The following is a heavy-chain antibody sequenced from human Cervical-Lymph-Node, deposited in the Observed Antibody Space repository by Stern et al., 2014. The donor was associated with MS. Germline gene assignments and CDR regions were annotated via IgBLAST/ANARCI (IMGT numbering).Heavy chain of an antibody. J-gene: IGHJ5*02. Sequence: VQLVESGAEVKKPGSSVKVSCKASGDSFNTHSFCWVRQAPGQGLEWMGGIIPIFARANYAQKFQGRVTFTADESTSTVYMELTSLRSEDTAIYYCATDVVRDLTPPAWGQGTLVTVSS. CDR2: IIPIFARA. D-gene: IGHD2-15*01. CDR3: ATDVVRDLTPPA. CDR1: GDSFNTHS. V-gene: IGHV1-69*01.